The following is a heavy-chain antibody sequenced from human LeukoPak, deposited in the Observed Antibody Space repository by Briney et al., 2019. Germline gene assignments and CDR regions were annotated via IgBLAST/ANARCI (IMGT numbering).Heavy chain of an antibody. CDR3: ARGPKDIVVVVAATRPFDY. CDR1: GGSFSGYY. V-gene: IGHV4-34*01. D-gene: IGHD2-15*01. Sequence: PSETLSLTCAVYGGSFSGYYWSWIRQPPGKGLEWIGEINHSGSTNYNPSLKSRVTISVDTSKNQLSLKLSSVTAADTAVYYCARGPKDIVVVVAATRPFDYWGQGTLVTVSS. J-gene: IGHJ4*02. CDR2: INHSGST.